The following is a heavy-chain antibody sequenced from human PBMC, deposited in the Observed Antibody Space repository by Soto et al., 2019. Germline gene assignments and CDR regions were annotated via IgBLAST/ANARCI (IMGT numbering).Heavy chain of an antibody. J-gene: IGHJ4*02. CDR2: IYYSGST. D-gene: IGHD2-15*01. Sequence: QLQLQESGPGLVKPSETLSLTCTVSGGSISSSSYYWGWIRQPPGKGLEWIGSIYYSGSTYYNPSLKRRVTLSVDTSKLQCSLKLISVTAADTAVYYCARHTPAISISDHWGQGTLVTVSS. V-gene: IGHV4-39*01. CDR3: ARHTPAISISDH. CDR1: GGSISSSSYY.